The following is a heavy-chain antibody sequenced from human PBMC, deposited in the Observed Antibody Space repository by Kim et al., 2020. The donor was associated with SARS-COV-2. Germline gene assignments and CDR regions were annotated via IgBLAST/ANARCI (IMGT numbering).Heavy chain of an antibody. CDR3: TTVRLGELSFSVRFDP. Sequence: GGSLRLSCAASGFTFSNAWMSWVRQAPGKGLEWVGRIKSKTDGGTTDYAAPVKGRFTISRDDSKNTLYLQMNSLKTEDTAVYYCTTVRLGELSFSVRFDPWGQGTLVTVSS. CDR1: GFTFSNAW. J-gene: IGHJ5*02. V-gene: IGHV3-15*01. D-gene: IGHD3-16*02. CDR2: IKSKTDGGTT.